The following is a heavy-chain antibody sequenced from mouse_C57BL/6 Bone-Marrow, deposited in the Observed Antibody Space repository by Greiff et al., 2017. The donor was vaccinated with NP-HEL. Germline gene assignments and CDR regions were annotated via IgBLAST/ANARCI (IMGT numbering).Heavy chain of an antibody. J-gene: IGHJ1*03. CDR1: GYTFTSYW. D-gene: IGHD1-1*01. CDR2: IHPSDSDT. Sequence: QVQLQQPGAELVKPGASVKVSCKASGYTFTSYWMHWVKQRPGQGLEWIGRIHPSDSDTNYNQKFKGKATLTVDKSSSTAYMQLSSLTSEDSAVYYCANAPDDYGSSPWYFDVWGTGTTVTVSS. V-gene: IGHV1-74*01. CDR3: ANAPDDYGSSPWYFDV.